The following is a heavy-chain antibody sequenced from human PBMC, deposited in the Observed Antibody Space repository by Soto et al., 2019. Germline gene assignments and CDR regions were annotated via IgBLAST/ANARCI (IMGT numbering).Heavy chain of an antibody. Sequence: QVPLVQSGAEVKTPGSSVTVSCTPSGGSFNDYAFSWVRQAPGQGLEWLGGIIPLFGTSDYSQSFRDRATITAVKSTSTVFLEIRSLPSPDTAVYYWARISLRITVFRQVLGYSDPRGKGSLITVSS. CDR3: ARISLRITVFRQVLGYSDP. V-gene: IGHV1-69*06. J-gene: IGHJ5*02. CDR1: GGSFNDYA. CDR2: IIPLFGTS. D-gene: IGHD3-9*01.